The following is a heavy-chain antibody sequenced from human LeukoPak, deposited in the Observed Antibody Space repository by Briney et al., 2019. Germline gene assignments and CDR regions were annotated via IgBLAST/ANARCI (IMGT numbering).Heavy chain of an antibody. V-gene: IGHV3-21*04. D-gene: IGHD2-2*02. CDR2: ISSSSSYI. Sequence: PGGSLRLSCAASGFTFSSYSMNWVRQAPGKGLEWVSSISSSSSYIYYADSVKGRFTISRDNAKNSLYLQMNSLRDEDTAVYYCARERESSPSCYNDYWGQGTLVTVSS. J-gene: IGHJ4*02. CDR3: ARERESSPSCYNDY. CDR1: GFTFSSYS.